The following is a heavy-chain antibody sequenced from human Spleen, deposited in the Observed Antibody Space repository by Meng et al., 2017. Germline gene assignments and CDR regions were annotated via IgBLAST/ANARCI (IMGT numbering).Heavy chain of an antibody. J-gene: IGHJ5*02. Sequence: SETLSLTCTVSGGSISSYYWSWIRQPPGKGLEWIGYIYYSGSTNYNPSLKSRVTISVDTSKNQFSLKLSSVTAADTAVYYCAREGNIVVVTAIRVLDWFDPWGQGTLVTVSS. CDR1: GGSISSYY. V-gene: IGHV4-59*12. CDR2: IYYSGST. D-gene: IGHD2-21*02. CDR3: AREGNIVVVTAIRVLDWFDP.